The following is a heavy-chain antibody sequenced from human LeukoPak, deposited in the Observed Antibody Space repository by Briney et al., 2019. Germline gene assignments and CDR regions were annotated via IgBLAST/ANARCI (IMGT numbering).Heavy chain of an antibody. V-gene: IGHV3-11*05. CDR2: ISSRSSST. CDR1: GFRFSDFA. Sequence: GGSLRLSCAASGFRFSDFAMSWISQAPGKGLEWVSYISSRSSSTNYADSVKGRFTVSRDNTKNSLYLQMNSLRAEDTAVYYCARDMSGGWYAADYWGQGTLVTVSS. J-gene: IGHJ4*02. D-gene: IGHD6-19*01. CDR3: ARDMSGGWYAADY.